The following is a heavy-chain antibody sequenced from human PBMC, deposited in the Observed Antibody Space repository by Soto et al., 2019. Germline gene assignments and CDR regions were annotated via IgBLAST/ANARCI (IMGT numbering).Heavy chain of an antibody. J-gene: IGHJ4*01. V-gene: IGHV1-46*01. Sequence: ASVKVSCKASGYTFTSYYMHWVRQAPGQGLEWMGIINPSGGSTSYAQKFQGRVTMTRDTSTSTVYMELSSLRSEDTSVYYCARMAYVDFYDSSGYYYGRYYFDYWAQGSLDTVSS. CDR1: GYTFTSYY. CDR2: INPSGGST. D-gene: IGHD3-22*01. CDR3: ARMAYVDFYDSSGYYYGRYYFDY.